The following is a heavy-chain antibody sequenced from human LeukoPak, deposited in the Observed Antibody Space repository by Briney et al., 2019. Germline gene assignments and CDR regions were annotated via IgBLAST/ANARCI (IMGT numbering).Heavy chain of an antibody. CDR1: GGSISSHY. J-gene: IGHJ5*02. CDR3: ARDARDSSSWYAWFDP. D-gene: IGHD6-13*01. V-gene: IGHV4-4*07. CDR2: IYTSGST. Sequence: SETLSLTCTVSGGSISSHYWSWIRQPAGKGLEWIGRIYTSGSTNYNPSLKSRVTMSVDTSKNQFSLKLSSVTAADTAVYYCARDARDSSSWYAWFDPWGQGTLVTVSS.